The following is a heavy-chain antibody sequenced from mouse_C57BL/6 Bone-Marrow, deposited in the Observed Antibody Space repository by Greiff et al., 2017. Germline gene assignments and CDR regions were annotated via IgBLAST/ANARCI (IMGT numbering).Heavy chain of an antibody. CDR1: GYTFTNYW. CDR3: ARSGDWDGGDAMDY. V-gene: IGHV1-63*01. J-gene: IGHJ4*01. CDR2: IYPGGGYT. D-gene: IGHD4-1*01. Sequence: QVQLQQSGAELVRPGTSVKMSCKASGYTFTNYWIGWAKQRPGHGLEWIGDIYPGGGYTNYNEKFKGKATLTADKSSSTAYMQFSSLTSEDSAIYYGARSGDWDGGDAMDYWGQGTSVTVSS.